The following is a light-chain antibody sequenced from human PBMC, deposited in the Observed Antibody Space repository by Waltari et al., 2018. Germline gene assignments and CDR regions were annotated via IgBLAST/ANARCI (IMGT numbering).Light chain of an antibody. CDR3: SSFTSRNTLV. V-gene: IGLV2-14*01. CDR2: EVV. CDR1: SSDVGGFAS. J-gene: IGLJ1*01. Sequence: QSALTQPASVSGSPGQSITIPCPGTSSDVGGFASVSGYRQHPGKAPKLIIYEVVNRPSGISDRFSASKSGNTASLTISGLQPEDEADYYCSSFTSRNTLVFGIGTKVTVL.